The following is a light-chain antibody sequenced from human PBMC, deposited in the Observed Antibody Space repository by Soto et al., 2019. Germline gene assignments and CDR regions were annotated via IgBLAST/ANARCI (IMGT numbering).Light chain of an antibody. V-gene: IGLV4-69*01. Sequence: QLVLTQSPSASASPGASVKLTCTLSSVNSTYAIAWHQQQPEKGPRYSMKLNSDGRHRKGDGIPDRFSGTSSGADLYLTISILQCEDEVDYYCHNCGSGGDVVFGGGTKLTVL. CDR2: LNSDGRH. CDR1: SVNSTYA. J-gene: IGLJ2*01. CDR3: HNCGSGGDVV.